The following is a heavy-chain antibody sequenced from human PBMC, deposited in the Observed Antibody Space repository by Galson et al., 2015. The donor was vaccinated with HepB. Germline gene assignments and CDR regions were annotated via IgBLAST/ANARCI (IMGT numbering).Heavy chain of an antibody. CDR3: ARDGTYYYDSSGYYLKGWFDP. D-gene: IGHD3-22*01. CDR2: ISSSGSTI. CDR1: GFTFSDYY. Sequence: SLRLSCAASGFTFSDYYMSWIRQAPGKGLEWVSYISSSGSTIYYADSVKGRFTISRDNAKNSLYLQMNSLRAEDTAVYYCARDGTYYYDSSGYYLKGWFDPWGQGTLVTVSS. V-gene: IGHV3-11*01. J-gene: IGHJ5*02.